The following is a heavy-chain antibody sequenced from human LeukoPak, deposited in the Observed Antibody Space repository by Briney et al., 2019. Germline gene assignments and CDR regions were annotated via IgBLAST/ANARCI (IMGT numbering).Heavy chain of an antibody. J-gene: IGHJ6*03. Sequence: PSETLSLTCAVYGGSFSGYYWSWIRQPPGKGLEWIGEINHRGSTNYNPSLKSRVTISVDTSKNQFSLKLSSVTAADTAVYYCARARLVPAANPASFWSNYYYYFMDVWGKGTTVTVSS. CDR2: INHRGST. D-gene: IGHD2-2*01. V-gene: IGHV4-34*01. CDR1: GGSFSGYY. CDR3: ARARLVPAANPASFWSNYYYYFMDV.